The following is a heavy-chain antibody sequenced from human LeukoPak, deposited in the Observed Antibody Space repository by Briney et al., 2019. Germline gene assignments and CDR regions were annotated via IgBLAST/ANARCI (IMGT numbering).Heavy chain of an antibody. D-gene: IGHD3-9*01. V-gene: IGHV1-8*01. CDR1: GYTFTSYD. J-gene: IGHJ5*02. CDR3: AKDLIPTLRYFDWLGENWFDP. CDR2: MNPNSGNT. Sequence: ASVKVSCKASGYTFTSYDINWVRQATGQGLEWMGWMNPNSGNTGYAQKFQGRVTMTRNTSISTAYMELSSLRSEDTAVYYCAKDLIPTLRYFDWLGENWFDPWGQGTLVTVSS.